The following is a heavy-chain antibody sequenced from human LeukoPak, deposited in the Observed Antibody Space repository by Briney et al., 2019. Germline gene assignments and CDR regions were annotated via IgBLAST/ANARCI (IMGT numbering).Heavy chain of an antibody. D-gene: IGHD3-10*02. CDR2: IDSSSSTN. CDR3: AELGITMIGGV. J-gene: IGHJ6*04. CDR1: GFTFSSYS. Sequence: GGSPRLSCAASGFTFSSYSMNWVRQAPGKGLEWVSYIDSSSSTNYYADSVKGRFTISRDNAKNSLYLQMNSLRAEDTAVYYCAELGITMIGGVWGKGTTVTISS. V-gene: IGHV3-48*04.